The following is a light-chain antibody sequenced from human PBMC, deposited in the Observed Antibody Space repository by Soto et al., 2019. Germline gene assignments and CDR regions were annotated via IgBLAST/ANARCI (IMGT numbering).Light chain of an antibody. Sequence: EIVLTQSPATLSLSPGERATLSCRASQSFSNYLAWYQQKPGQAPRLLIYDASNRASGIPARFSGSGSGTDFTLTISSLDPEDFAVYYCQQRSNWPPVTFGGGTKVDIK. CDR2: DAS. V-gene: IGKV3-11*01. CDR1: QSFSNY. CDR3: QQRSNWPPVT. J-gene: IGKJ4*01.